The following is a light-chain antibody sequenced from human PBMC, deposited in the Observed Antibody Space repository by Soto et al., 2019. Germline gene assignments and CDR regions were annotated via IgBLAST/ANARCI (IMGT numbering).Light chain of an antibody. CDR3: QQRSNWPIFT. V-gene: IGKV3-11*01. CDR1: QSVSDF. CDR2: DAA. Sequence: EIVLTQSPGTLSLFPEDRATLSCRGSQSVSDFLAWYQQKPGQAPRLLIYDAAKRAPGIPARFSGSGSGTDSTLTISSLEPEDSAVYYCQQRSNWPIFTFGPGTKV. J-gene: IGKJ3*01.